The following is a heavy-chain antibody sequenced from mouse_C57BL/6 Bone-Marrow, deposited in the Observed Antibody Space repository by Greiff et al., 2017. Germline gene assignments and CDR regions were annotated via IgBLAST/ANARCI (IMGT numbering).Heavy chain of an antibody. CDR3: VGHDYYGNPWFAY. CDR2: IRSKSNNYAT. J-gene: IGHJ3*01. CDR1: GFSFNTYA. V-gene: IGHV10-1*01. Sequence: EVQLVESGGGLVQPKGSLKLSCAASGFSFNTYAMNWVRQAPGKGLEWVARIRSKSNNYATYYADSVKDRFTISRDDSESMLYLQMNNLKTEDTAMYYCVGHDYYGNPWFAYWGQGTLVTVSA. D-gene: IGHD2-1*01.